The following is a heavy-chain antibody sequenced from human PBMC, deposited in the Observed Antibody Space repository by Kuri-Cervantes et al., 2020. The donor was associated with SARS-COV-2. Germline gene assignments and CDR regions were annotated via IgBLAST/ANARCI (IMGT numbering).Heavy chain of an antibody. CDR2: IDASGKSR. V-gene: IGHV3-48*01. CDR1: GLTFSSRS. D-gene: IGHD4-23*01. Sequence: GESLKISCAVSGLTFSSRSMNWVRQAPGMGLEWVSHIDASGKSRYYIDSVQGRFTIFRDNARNSLYLQMNSLRPADTAVYYCAGATVVPYFHHWGQGTLVTVSS. CDR3: AGATVVPYFHH. J-gene: IGHJ1*01.